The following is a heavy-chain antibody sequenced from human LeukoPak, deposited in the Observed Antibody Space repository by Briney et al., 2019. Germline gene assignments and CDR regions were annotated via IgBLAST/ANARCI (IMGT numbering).Heavy chain of an antibody. CDR1: GFTFSSNG. CDR3: AKTNGYYDL. V-gene: IGHV3-23*01. J-gene: IGHJ4*02. CDR2: ISGSGDKT. D-gene: IGHD3-22*01. Sequence: GGSLRLSCAASGFTFSSNGMSWVRKAPGKGLEWVSSISGSGDKTYYADSVRGRFTISRDNSKSTMYLQMNSLRAEDTAVYHCAKTNGYYDLWGQGTLVIVSS.